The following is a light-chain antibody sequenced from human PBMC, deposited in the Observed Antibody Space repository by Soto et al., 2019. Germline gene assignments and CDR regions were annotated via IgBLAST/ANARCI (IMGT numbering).Light chain of an antibody. CDR2: DAS. CDR3: QQYNSHRT. V-gene: IGKV1-5*01. CDR1: QSISSW. J-gene: IGKJ1*01. Sequence: DIQMTQSPSTLSASVGDRVTITCRASQSISSWLAWYQQKPGKVPKLLIYDASSLESGVPSRFSGSGSGTEFTLTISSLQPDDFATYYCQQYNSHRTFGLGTKVDIK.